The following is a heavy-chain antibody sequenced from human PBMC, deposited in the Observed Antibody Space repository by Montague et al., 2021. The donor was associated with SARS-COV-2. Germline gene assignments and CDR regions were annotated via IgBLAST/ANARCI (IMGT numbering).Heavy chain of an antibody. V-gene: IGHV4-59*01. J-gene: IGHJ5*02. CDR3: ARCITIFGVVGSWFDP. CDR1: GGSISSYY. CDR2: IYYSGST. Sequence: SETLSLTCTVSGGSISSYYWSWIRQPPGKGLEWIGYIYYSGSTNYNPSLKSRVTISVDTSKNQFSLKLSSVTAADTAVYYCARCITIFGVVGSWFDPWGQGTLVTVPS. D-gene: IGHD3-3*01.